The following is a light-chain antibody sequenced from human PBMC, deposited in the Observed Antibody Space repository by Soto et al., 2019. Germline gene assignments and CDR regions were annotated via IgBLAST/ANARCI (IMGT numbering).Light chain of an antibody. Sequence: DIVMTQSPLSLPVTPGEPASISCRSSQSLLHSNGYNYLDWYLQKPGQSPQLLIYLGSTRASGVPDRFSGIESGTDFTLKISRVEAEDVGIYYCMQALQTPRTFGQGTKVEIK. J-gene: IGKJ1*01. CDR2: LGS. V-gene: IGKV2-28*01. CDR1: QSLLHSNGYNY. CDR3: MQALQTPRT.